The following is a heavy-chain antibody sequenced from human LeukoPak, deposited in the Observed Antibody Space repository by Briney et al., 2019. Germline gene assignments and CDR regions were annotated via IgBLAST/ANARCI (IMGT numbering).Heavy chain of an antibody. J-gene: IGHJ4*02. CDR1: GGSFSGYY. CDR2: VHLDGRT. CDR3: AREGGFYRPLDY. D-gene: IGHD3-3*01. Sequence: ETLSLTCAVYGGSFSGYYWSWIRQPPGKGLEWIGEVHLDGRTNYNPSLKSRLIMSVDLPENHISLKLTSVTAADTAVYYCAREGGFYRPLDYSGQGTLVTVSS. V-gene: IGHV4-34*10.